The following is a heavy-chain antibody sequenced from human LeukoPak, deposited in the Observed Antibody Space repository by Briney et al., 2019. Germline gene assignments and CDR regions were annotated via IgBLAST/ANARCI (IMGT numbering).Heavy chain of an antibody. CDR2: INPNSGGT. D-gene: IGHD2-2*02. V-gene: IGHV1-2*02. J-gene: IGHJ4*02. CDR3: ARDLDRIPSPHFDY. Sequence: ASVKVSCKASGYTFTGYYMHWVRQAPGQGLEWMGWINPNSGGTNYAQKFQGRVTMTRDTSISTAYMELSRLRSEDTAVYYCARDLDRIPSPHFDYWGQGTLVTVSS. CDR1: GYTFTGYY.